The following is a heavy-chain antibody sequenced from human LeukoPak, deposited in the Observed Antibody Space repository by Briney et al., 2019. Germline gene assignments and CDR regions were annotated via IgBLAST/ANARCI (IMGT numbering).Heavy chain of an antibody. Sequence: ASVKVSCKASGYTLTSYDINWVRQATGQGLEWMGWMNPNSGNTGYAQKFQGRVTMTRNTSISTAYMELSSLRSEDTAVYYCARAGWAVAGTDYWGQGTLVTVSS. CDR3: ARAGWAVAGTDY. J-gene: IGHJ4*02. V-gene: IGHV1-8*01. CDR1: GYTLTSYD. D-gene: IGHD6-19*01. CDR2: MNPNSGNT.